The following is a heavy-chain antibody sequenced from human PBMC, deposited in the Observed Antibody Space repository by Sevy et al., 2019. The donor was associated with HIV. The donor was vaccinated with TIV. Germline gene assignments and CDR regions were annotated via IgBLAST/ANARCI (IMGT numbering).Heavy chain of an antibody. Sequence: YLRLSCAASGFTFSTYGMHCVRQAPGKGLEWVAVISYDGRHKYYADSVKGRFTISRDNSKNTLDLQMNSLRAEDTAMYYCAKDRDIVIVLGATALRQWGQGTAVRVSS. CDR3: AKDRDIVIVLGATALRQ. CDR1: GFTFSTYG. D-gene: IGHD2-15*01. V-gene: IGHV3-30*18. CDR2: ISYDGRHK. J-gene: IGHJ1*01.